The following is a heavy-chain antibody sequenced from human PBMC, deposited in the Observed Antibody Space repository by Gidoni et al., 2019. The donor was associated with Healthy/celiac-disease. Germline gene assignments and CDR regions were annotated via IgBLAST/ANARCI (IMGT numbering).Heavy chain of an antibody. CDR2: ISGSGGST. J-gene: IGHJ4*02. Sequence: EVQLLESGGGLVQPGGSLRLSCAASGFTLSSYAMSWVRQAPGKGLEWVSAISGSGGSTYYADSVKGRFTISRDNSKNTLYLQMNSLRAEDTAVYYCAKYDELGHYGSGSYYNVGVCVDYWGQGTLVTVSS. CDR3: AKYDELGHYGSGSYYNVGVCVDY. D-gene: IGHD3-10*01. V-gene: IGHV3-23*01. CDR1: GFTLSSYA.